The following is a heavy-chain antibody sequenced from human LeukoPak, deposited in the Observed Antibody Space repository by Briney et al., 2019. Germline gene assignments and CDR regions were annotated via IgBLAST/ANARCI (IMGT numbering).Heavy chain of an antibody. V-gene: IGHV4-39*02. CDR2: IYYSGST. Sequence: SETLSLTCTVSGGSISSSSYYWGWIRQPPGKGLEWIGSIYYSGSTYYNPSLKSRVTISVNTSKNQFSLKLSSVTAADTAVYYCARDTLRYFDWLLGYDAFDIWGQGTMVTVSS. J-gene: IGHJ3*02. D-gene: IGHD3-9*01. CDR3: ARDTLRYFDWLLGYDAFDI. CDR1: GGSISSSSYY.